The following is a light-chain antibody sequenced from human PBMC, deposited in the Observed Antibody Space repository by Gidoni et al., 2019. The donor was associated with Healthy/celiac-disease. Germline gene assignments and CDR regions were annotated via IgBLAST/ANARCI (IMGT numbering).Light chain of an antibody. CDR3: QQSYSTLWT. J-gene: IGKJ1*01. Sequence: DIQMTQSPSSLYASVGDRVTITCRASQSISSYVNLYQQKPGKAPKLLIYAASSFQSGVPSRFSGSGSGTDFTLTISSLQPEDFATYYCQQSYSTLWTFGQGTKVEIK. V-gene: IGKV1-39*01. CDR2: AAS. CDR1: QSISSY.